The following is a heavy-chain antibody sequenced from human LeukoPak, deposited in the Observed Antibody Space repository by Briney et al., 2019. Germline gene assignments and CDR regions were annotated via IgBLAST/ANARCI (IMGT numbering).Heavy chain of an antibody. D-gene: IGHD2-2*03. CDR1: GGTFSSYA. V-gene: IGHV1-69*13. J-gene: IGHJ4*02. Sequence: SVKVSCKASGGTFSSYAISWVLQAPGQGLEWMGGIIPIFGTANYAQKFQGRVTITADESTSTAYMELSSLRSEDTAVYYCARGSGYCSSTSCYLWDYWGQGTLVTVSS. CDR3: ARGSGYCSSTSCYLWDY. CDR2: IIPIFGTA.